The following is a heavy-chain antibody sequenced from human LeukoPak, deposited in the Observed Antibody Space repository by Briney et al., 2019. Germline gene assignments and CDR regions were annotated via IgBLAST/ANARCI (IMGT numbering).Heavy chain of an antibody. D-gene: IGHD3-22*01. J-gene: IGHJ4*02. V-gene: IGHV3-7*03. CDR2: INHNGNVN. CDR3: AKGSYYDSSGSFYFDY. Sequence: GGSLRLSCAASGFTFSSYWMNWARQAPGKGLEWVASINHNGNVNYYVDSVKGRFTISRDNAKNSLYLQMSNLRAEDTAAYYCAKGSYYDSSGSFYFDYWGQGTLVTVSS. CDR1: GFTFSSYW.